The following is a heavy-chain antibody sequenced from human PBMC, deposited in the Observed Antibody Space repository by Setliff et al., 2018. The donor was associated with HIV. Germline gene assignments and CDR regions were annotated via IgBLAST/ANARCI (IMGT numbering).Heavy chain of an antibody. CDR3: VRGETYAHWPKGDY. Sequence: GGSLRLSCVASKFSVSDSYMGWVRQAPGKGLEWVSFVHNTDTYCANSVKGRFTISRDNSKTMVFLRMNSLRPEGSAMYYCVRGETYAHWPKGDYWGQGTLVTVSS. D-gene: IGHD3-16*01. J-gene: IGHJ4*02. CDR1: KFSVSDSY. CDR2: VHNTDT. V-gene: IGHV3-53*01.